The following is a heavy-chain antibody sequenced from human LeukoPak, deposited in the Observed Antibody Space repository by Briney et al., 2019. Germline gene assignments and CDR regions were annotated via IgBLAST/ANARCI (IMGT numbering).Heavy chain of an antibody. Sequence: SETLSLTCIVSGGSINNYYWSWIRQPPGKGLEWLGEVSFSGSTNYNPSLTSRVTISADTSKNQFSLKLSAVTAAGTAVYYCALYCRLSSNCGYYGMDLWGRGTTVTVSS. CDR3: ALYCRLSSNCGYYGMDL. CDR1: GGSINNYY. CDR2: VSFSGST. V-gene: IGHV4-59*08. D-gene: IGHD6-13*01. J-gene: IGHJ6*02.